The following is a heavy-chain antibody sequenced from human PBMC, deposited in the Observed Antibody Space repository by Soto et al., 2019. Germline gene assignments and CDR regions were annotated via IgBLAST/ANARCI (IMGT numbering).Heavy chain of an antibody. D-gene: IGHD5-18*01. J-gene: IGHJ4*02. V-gene: IGHV4-30-4*01. CDR2: ISYSGST. Sequence: SETLSLTCTVSGGSISRGDYYWSWIRQPPGKGLEWIGYISYSGSTYYNPSLKSRVTISVDTSKNQFSLKLSSVTAADTAVYYCAREYSYGLYYFDYWGQGTLVTVSS. CDR1: GGSISRGDYY. CDR3: AREYSYGLYYFDY.